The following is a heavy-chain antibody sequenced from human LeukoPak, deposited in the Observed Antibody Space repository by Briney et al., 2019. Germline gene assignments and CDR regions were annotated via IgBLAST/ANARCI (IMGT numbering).Heavy chain of an antibody. Sequence: PSATLSLPGTVSGYSISSGYYWGCIRQPPGKGLEWIGSIYHSGSTYYNPSLKSRVTISVDTSKNQFSLKLSSVTAADTAVYYCALYCSGGSCYSHAFDIWGQGTMVTVSS. V-gene: IGHV4-38-2*02. CDR2: IYHSGST. D-gene: IGHD2-15*01. CDR1: GYSISSGYY. CDR3: ALYCSGGSCYSHAFDI. J-gene: IGHJ3*02.